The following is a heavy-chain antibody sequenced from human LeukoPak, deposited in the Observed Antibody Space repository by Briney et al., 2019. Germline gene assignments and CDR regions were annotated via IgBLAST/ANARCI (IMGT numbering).Heavy chain of an antibody. D-gene: IGHD1-26*01. Sequence: PGGSLRLSXAASGFTFSSYEMNWVRQAPGKGLEWVSYISSSGSTIYYADSVKGRFTISRDNAKNSLYLQMNSLRAEDTAVYYCFGRTSGAFDIWGQGTMVTVSS. V-gene: IGHV3-48*03. J-gene: IGHJ3*02. CDR2: ISSSGSTI. CDR1: GFTFSSYE. CDR3: FGRTSGAFDI.